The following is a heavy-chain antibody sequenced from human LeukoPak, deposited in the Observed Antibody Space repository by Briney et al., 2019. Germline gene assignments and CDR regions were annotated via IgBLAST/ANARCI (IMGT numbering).Heavy chain of an antibody. CDR3: AREDGSGTDRQHYYGMDV. D-gene: IGHD3-10*01. CDR2: INKDGTEN. J-gene: IGHJ6*02. V-gene: IGHV3-7*01. CDR1: RFTFSSHW. Sequence: GGSLRLSCTASRFTFSSHWMNWVRQAPGKGLEWVANINKDGTENYYTDSVRGRFTISRDNAQSSLFLQMNSLRAEDTAVYYCAREDGSGTDRQHYYGMDVWGQGTTVTVSS.